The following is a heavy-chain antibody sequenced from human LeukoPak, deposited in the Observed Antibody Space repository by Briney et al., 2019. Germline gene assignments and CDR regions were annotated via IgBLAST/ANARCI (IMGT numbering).Heavy chain of an antibody. J-gene: IGHJ4*02. V-gene: IGHV1-18*01. CDR3: LRDALRPRLTPDY. CDR2: ISTYNGDT. CDR1: GYTFNTYG. D-gene: IGHD2-15*01. Sequence: GASVKVSCKASGYTFNTYGISWVRQAPGQGLEWMGWISTYNGDTNYVQNLQGRVTMTTDTSTSTAYMELMSLRSDDTVVYYCLRDALRPRLTPDYWGQGTLVTVSS.